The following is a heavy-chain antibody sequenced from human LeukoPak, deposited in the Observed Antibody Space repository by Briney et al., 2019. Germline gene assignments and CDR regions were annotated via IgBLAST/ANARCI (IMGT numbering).Heavy chain of an antibody. V-gene: IGHV1-69*04. CDR1: GGTFSSYA. D-gene: IGHD3-10*01. Sequence: SVKVSCRASGGTFSSYAISWVRQAPGQGLEWMGRIIPILGIANYAQKFQGRVTITADKSTSTAYMELSSLRSEDTAVYYCARGSYSDAKFDYWGQGTLVTVSS. CDR2: IIPILGIA. CDR3: ARGSYSDAKFDY. J-gene: IGHJ4*02.